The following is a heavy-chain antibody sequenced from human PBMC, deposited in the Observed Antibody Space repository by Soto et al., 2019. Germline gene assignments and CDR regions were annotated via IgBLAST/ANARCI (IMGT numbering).Heavy chain of an antibody. CDR2: FYHGGTI. CDR1: GESLNYYY. CDR3: AASCVACGGFHYYGMDV. V-gene: IGHV4-34*09. Sequence: SETLSLTCAVYGESLNYYYWSWIRQAPGKGLEWIGEFYHGGTIHYNPSVKSRVTISVDTSKNQFSLKLSSVTAADTAVYYCAASCVACGGFHYYGMDVWGQGTTVTVYS. D-gene: IGHD2-21*01. J-gene: IGHJ6*02.